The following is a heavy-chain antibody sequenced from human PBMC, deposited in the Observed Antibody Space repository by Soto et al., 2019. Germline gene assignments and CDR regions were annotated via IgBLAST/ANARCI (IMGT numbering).Heavy chain of an antibody. Sequence: QVQLVQSGAEVEKPGASVKVSCKASGYTFTSYAISWVRQAPRQGLEWMGRISTYNGNTNYAQKLQGRVTLTTDTSTSTAYMELRSLRSDDTAVYYCARDAGTDWFDPWGQGTLVTVSS. V-gene: IGHV1-18*01. J-gene: IGHJ5*02. CDR2: ISTYNGNT. D-gene: IGHD6-13*01. CDR3: ARDAGTDWFDP. CDR1: GYTFTSYA.